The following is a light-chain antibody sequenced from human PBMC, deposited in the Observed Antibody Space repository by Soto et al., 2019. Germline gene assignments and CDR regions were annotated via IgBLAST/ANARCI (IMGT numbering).Light chain of an antibody. CDR3: QQYGSSPAT. V-gene: IGKV3-20*01. CDR2: GAS. Sequence: IVLTHAPGTLSFSPGEIATLSFRASQSVSSSYLAWYQQKPGQAPRLLIYGASSRATGIPDRFSGSGSGTDFTLTISRLEPEDFAVYYCQQYGSSPATFGGGTKVDIK. J-gene: IGKJ4*01. CDR1: QSVSSSY.